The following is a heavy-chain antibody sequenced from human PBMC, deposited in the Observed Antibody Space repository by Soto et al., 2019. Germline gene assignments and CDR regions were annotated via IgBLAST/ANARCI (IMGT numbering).Heavy chain of an antibody. CDR2: FSGGGGST. D-gene: IGHD3-3*01. Sequence: EVQLLESGGGLVQPGGSLRLSCAASGFTFSTYAMSWVRQAPGKGLEWVSSFSGGGGSTYYADSVKGRFTISRDNSKNTLYLRMDSLRAEDTAVYYCAKDGSYYDFDYWGQGTLVTVSS. CDR3: AKDGSYYDFDY. CDR1: GFTFSTYA. V-gene: IGHV3-23*01. J-gene: IGHJ4*02.